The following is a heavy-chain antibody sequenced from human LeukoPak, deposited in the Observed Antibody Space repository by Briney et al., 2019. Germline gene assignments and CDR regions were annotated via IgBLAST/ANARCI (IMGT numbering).Heavy chain of an antibody. CDR3: ARTVAGTDYGMDV. V-gene: IGHV3-11*06. CDR1: GFTFSDYY. Sequence: PGGSLRLSCAASGFTFSDYYMSWIRQAPGKGLEWVSYISSSSSYTNYADSVKGRFTISRDNAKNSLYLQTNSLRAEDTAVYYCARTVAGTDYGMDVWGKGTTVTVSS. J-gene: IGHJ6*04. D-gene: IGHD6-19*01. CDR2: ISSSSSYT.